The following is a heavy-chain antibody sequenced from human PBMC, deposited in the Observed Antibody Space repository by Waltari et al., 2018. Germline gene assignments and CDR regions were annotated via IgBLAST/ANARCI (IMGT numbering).Heavy chain of an antibody. D-gene: IGHD5-12*01. Sequence: EVQLVESGGGLVQPGGSVRLSCAASGFTFRSYAMSWVRPAPGRGLEWVSSISGSDGRTNYADSAKGRFTISRDNVKNTLFLQMNSLRADDAAVYYCAKDLGGFSGSHWYFDLWGRGTLVTVSS. CDR3: AKDLGGFSGSHWYFDL. CDR2: ISGSDGRT. V-gene: IGHV3-23*04. CDR1: GFTFRSYA. J-gene: IGHJ2*01.